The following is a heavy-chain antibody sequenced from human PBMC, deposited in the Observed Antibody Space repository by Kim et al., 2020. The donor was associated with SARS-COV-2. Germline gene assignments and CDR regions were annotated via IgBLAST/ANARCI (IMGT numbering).Heavy chain of an antibody. D-gene: IGHD6-13*01. J-gene: IGHJ6*02. CDR3: TTTDLGHSSSWYGSEYYYYYGMDV. CDR1: GFTFSNAW. CDR2: IKSKTDGGTT. Sequence: GGSLRLSCAASGFTFSNAWMSWVRQAPGKGLEWVGRIKSKTDGGTTDYAAPVKGRFTISRDDSKNTLYLQMNSLKTEDTAVYYCTTTDLGHSSSWYGSEYYYYYGMDVWGQGTTVTVSS. V-gene: IGHV3-15*01.